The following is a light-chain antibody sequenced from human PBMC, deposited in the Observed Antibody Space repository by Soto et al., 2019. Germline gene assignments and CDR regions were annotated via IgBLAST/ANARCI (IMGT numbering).Light chain of an antibody. CDR3: LQDYIYPWT. CDR2: AAS. CDR1: QDISNY. J-gene: IGKJ1*01. V-gene: IGKV1-6*01. Sequence: IQMTQSPCSVSASVGDRVTITCQASQDISNYLNWYQQKPGKAPKLLIYAASTLQSGVPSRFSGSGSGTDFTLTISSLQPEDFATYYCLQDYIYPWTFGQGTKVDIK.